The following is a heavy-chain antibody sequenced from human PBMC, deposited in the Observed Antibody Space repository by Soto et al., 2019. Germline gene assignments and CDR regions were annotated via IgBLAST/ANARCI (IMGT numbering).Heavy chain of an antibody. V-gene: IGHV3-11*01. CDR1: GFTFSDYY. J-gene: IGHJ4*02. D-gene: IGHD3-3*01. CDR2: ISSSGSTI. CDR3: ARASDFWSGYYLDY. Sequence: GGSLRLSCTASGFTFSDYYMSWIRQAPGKGLEWVSYISSSGSTIYYADSVKGRFTISRDNAKNSLYLQMNSLRAEDTAVYYCARASDFWSGYYLDYWGQGTLVTVSS.